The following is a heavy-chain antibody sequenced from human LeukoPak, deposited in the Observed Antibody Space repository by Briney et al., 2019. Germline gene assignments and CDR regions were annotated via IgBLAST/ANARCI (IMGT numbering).Heavy chain of an antibody. V-gene: IGHV1-69*06. CDR3: ARGGYYYGSGSYYIGLADI. Sequence: SVKVSCTASGGTFSSYAISWVRQAPGQGLEWMGGIIPIFGTANHAQKFQGRVTITADKSTSTAYMELSSLRSEDTAVYYCARGGYYYGSGSYYIGLADIWGQGTMVTVSS. CDR2: IIPIFGTA. CDR1: GGTFSSYA. J-gene: IGHJ3*02. D-gene: IGHD3-10*01.